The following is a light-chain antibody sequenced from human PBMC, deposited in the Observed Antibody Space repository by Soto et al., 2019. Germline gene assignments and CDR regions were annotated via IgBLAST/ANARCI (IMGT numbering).Light chain of an antibody. CDR3: QQYNNWPPFT. Sequence: EIAMTQSPATLSVSPGERVTLSCRASQSVSSSLAWYQQKPGQAPRLLIYGASTKATGIPARFSGSGSGTEFTLTISSLQSEDFAVYYCQQYNNWPPFTFGPGTKVDIK. CDR1: QSVSSS. J-gene: IGKJ3*01. V-gene: IGKV3-15*01. CDR2: GAS.